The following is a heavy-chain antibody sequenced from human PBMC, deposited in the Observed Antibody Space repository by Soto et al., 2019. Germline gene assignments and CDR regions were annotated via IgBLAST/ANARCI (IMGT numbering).Heavy chain of an antibody. D-gene: IGHD3-3*01. CDR1: GFTFTKYW. Sequence: EVQLVESGGGFVQPGGSLRLSCAASGFTFTKYWMHWVRQAPGKGLVWVSRINSDGTNTTYADSGEDRFTISRDNDKNTLYLQMNSQRAEDTAVYYCASNYDSWTAYYSDYYGMDVWGQGTTVTVSS. CDR3: ASNYDSWTAYYSDYYGMDV. J-gene: IGHJ6*02. CDR2: INSDGTNT. V-gene: IGHV3-74*01.